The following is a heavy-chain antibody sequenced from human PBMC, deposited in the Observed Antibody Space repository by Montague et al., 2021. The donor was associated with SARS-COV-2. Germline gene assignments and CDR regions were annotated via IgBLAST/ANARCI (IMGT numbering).Heavy chain of an antibody. CDR1: GGSISSSNW. CDR3: ARRPLGYYYYGMDV. Sequence: SETLSLTCAVSGGSISSSNWWSWVRQHPGKGVVWFGEINHSGSTNYNPSFKSRVTISVDKSKNQFSLKLSSVTAADTAVYYCARRPLGYYYYGMDVWGQGTTVTVSS. V-gene: IGHV4-4*02. J-gene: IGHJ6*02. CDR2: INHSGST.